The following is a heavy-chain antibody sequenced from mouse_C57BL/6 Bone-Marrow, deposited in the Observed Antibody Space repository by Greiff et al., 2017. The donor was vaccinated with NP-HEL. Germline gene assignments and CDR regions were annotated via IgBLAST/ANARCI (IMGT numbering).Heavy chain of an antibody. J-gene: IGHJ1*03. CDR2: IDPETGGT. CDR1: GYTFTDYE. CDR3: TSSSYWYFDV. D-gene: IGHD1-1*01. V-gene: IGHV1-15*01. Sequence: QVQLQQSGAELVRPGASVTLSCKASGYTFTDYEMHWVKQTPVQGLEWIGAIDPETGGTAYNQKFKGKAILTADKSSSTAYMELRSLTSEDSAVYYCTSSSYWYFDVWGTGTTVTVSS.